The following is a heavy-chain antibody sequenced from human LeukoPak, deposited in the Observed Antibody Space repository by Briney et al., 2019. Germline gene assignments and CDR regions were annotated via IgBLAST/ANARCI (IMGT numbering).Heavy chain of an antibody. Sequence: SETLSLTCTVSGGSISTYYWSWIRQPPGKGLVWIGYLYYSGSTNYNPSLKSRVTISVDTSKNQFSLKLSSVTAADTAVYYCARIPGGYSSNWYYFDYWGQGTLVTVSS. D-gene: IGHD6-13*01. J-gene: IGHJ4*02. CDR1: GGSISTYY. CDR2: LYYSGST. V-gene: IGHV4-59*01. CDR3: ARIPGGYSSNWYYFDY.